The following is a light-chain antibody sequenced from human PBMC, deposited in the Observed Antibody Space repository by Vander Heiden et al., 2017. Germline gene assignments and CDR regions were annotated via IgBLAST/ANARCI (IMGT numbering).Light chain of an antibody. J-gene: IGLJ2*01. CDR3: QVCDGSSVHVV. V-gene: IGLV3-21*03. CDR1: NSGSYN. CDR2: DDS. Sequence: YALTQLPSLSVAPGKTAIIACSGNNSGSYNVHWYQQKPGQAPVLVVYDDSDRPSGVPDRFSGSNSGNTATLTISRVQAGDEADYYCQVCDGSSVHVVFGGGTKLTVL.